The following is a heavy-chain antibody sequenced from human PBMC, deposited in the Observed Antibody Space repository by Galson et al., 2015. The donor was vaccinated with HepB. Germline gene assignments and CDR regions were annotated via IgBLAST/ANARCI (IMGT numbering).Heavy chain of an antibody. Sequence: SLRLSCAASGFTFSSYAMSWVRQAPGKGLEWVSAISGSGGSTYYADSVKGRFTISRDNSKNTLYLQMNSLRAEDTAVYYCAKEATSGYDYVLLFVPFDYWGQGTLVTVSS. CDR3: AKEATSGYDYVLLFVPFDY. CDR2: ISGSGGST. V-gene: IGHV3-23*01. CDR1: GFTFSSYA. D-gene: IGHD5-12*01. J-gene: IGHJ4*02.